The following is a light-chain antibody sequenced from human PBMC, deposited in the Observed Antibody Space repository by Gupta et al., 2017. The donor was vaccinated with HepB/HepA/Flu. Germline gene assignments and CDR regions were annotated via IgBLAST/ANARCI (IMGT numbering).Light chain of an antibody. CDR2: GAS. V-gene: IGKV1-16*01. CDR3: HQYKSYPRT. Sequence: DIQMTQSPSSLSASVGETVTITCRASQGINNDFAWFQQKPGEAPKSLIHGASSQSGVPSRFSGSGFGTDFTLTISGLQPEDFATYYCHQYKSYPRTLGGGTKVEI. CDR1: QGINND. J-gene: IGKJ4*01.